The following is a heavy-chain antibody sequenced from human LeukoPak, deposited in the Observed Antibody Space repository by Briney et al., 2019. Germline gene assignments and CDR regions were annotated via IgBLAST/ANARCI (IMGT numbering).Heavy chain of an antibody. Sequence: ASVKVSCKASGYTFASYGISWVRQAPGQGLEWMGWISAYNGNTNYAQKLQGRVTMTTDTSTSTAYMELRSLRSDDTAVYYCAREYSGYDWGQFDYWGQGTLVTVSS. CDR1: GYTFASYG. CDR3: AREYSGYDWGQFDY. J-gene: IGHJ4*02. CDR2: ISAYNGNT. V-gene: IGHV1-18*01. D-gene: IGHD5-12*01.